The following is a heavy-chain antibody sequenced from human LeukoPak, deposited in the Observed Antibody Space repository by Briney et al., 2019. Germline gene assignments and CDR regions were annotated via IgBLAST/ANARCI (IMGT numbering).Heavy chain of an antibody. CDR2: ISYDGSNK. V-gene: IGHV3-30*03. Sequence: PGGSLRLSCAASGFTFSSYGMHWVRQAPGKGLEWVAVISYDGSNKYYADSVKGRFTISRDNSKNTLYLHMNSLRAEDTAVYYCARVSAPYPGDSYPGVFDYWGQGTLVTVSS. CDR1: GFTFSSYG. CDR3: ARVSAPYPGDSYPGVFDY. D-gene: IGHD2-21*01. J-gene: IGHJ4*02.